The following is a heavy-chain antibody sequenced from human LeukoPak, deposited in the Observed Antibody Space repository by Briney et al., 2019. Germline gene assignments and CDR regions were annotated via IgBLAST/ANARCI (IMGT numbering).Heavy chain of an antibody. D-gene: IGHD6-13*01. Sequence: GESLRLSCAASRFTFSNYWMHWVRQAPGKGLVWVSRINSDGSSISYADSVKGRFTISRDNAKNTLYLQMNSLRAEDTSVYYCARRAAALGAFDYWGQGTLVTVSS. CDR2: INSDGSSI. CDR3: ARRAAALGAFDY. V-gene: IGHV3-74*01. CDR1: RFTFSNYW. J-gene: IGHJ4*02.